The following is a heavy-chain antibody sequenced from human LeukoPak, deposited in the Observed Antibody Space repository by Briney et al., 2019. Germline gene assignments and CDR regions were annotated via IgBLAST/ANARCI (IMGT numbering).Heavy chain of an antibody. D-gene: IGHD2-2*01. Sequence: GGSLRLSCAASGFTFSSYGMHWVRQAPGKGLEWVAVIWYDGSNKYYADSVKGRFTISRDNAKNSLYLQMNSLRAEDTAVYYCARSSTYALLNYWGQGTLVTVSS. CDR1: GFTFSSYG. CDR3: ARSSTYALLNY. V-gene: IGHV3-33*01. CDR2: IWYDGSNK. J-gene: IGHJ4*02.